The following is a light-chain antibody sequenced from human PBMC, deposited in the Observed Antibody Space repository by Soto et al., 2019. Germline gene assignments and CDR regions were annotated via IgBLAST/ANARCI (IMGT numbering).Light chain of an antibody. J-gene: IGLJ1*01. V-gene: IGLV2-14*01. CDR2: DVS. CDR3: CSYTSTTSFV. Sequence: QSALTQPASVSGSPGQSITISCTGTSKDVGGHNYVSWFQQHPGKAPKFMLYDVSHRSSGVSNRFSGSKSGNTASLTISGLQAEDEADYYCCSYTSTTSFVFGTGTKVTVL. CDR1: SKDVGGHNY.